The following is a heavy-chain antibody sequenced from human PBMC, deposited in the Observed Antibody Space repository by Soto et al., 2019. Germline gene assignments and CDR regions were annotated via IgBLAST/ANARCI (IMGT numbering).Heavy chain of an antibody. V-gene: IGHV4-59*12. CDR2: IYYSGST. J-gene: IGHJ6*02. Sequence: SETLSLTCTVSGGSISGYYWSWIRQPPGKGLEWIGYIYYSGSTNYNTSLKSRVTISVDTSKNQFSLKLSSVTAADTAVYYCARARANWGLYGMDVWGQGTTVTVSS. CDR3: ARARANWGLYGMDV. D-gene: IGHD7-27*01. CDR1: GGSISGYY.